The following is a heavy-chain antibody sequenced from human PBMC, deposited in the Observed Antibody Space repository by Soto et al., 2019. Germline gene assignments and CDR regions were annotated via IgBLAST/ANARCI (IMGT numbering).Heavy chain of an antibody. CDR3: ARGGYSYDGRDY. D-gene: IGHD5-18*01. CDR2: MNPNSGNT. Sequence: GASVKVSCKASGYTFTSYDINWVRQATGQGLEWMGWMNPNSGNTGYAQKFQGRVAMTRNTSISTAYMELSSLRSEDTAVYYCARGGYSYDGRDYWGQGTLVTVSS. V-gene: IGHV1-8*01. CDR1: GYTFTSYD. J-gene: IGHJ4*02.